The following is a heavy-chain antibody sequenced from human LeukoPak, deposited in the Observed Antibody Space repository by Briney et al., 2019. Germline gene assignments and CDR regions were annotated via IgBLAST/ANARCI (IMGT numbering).Heavy chain of an antibody. D-gene: IGHD3-22*01. J-gene: IGHJ3*02. CDR1: GFTFSSYE. Sequence: GGSLRLSCAASGFTFSSYEMNWVRQAPGKGLEWVSYISSSGSTIYYADSVKGRFTISRDNAKNSLYLQMNSLRAEDTAVYYCARLYYYDSSGWGAFDIWGQGTMVTVSS. CDR3: ARLYYYDSSGWGAFDI. CDR2: ISSSGSTI. V-gene: IGHV3-48*03.